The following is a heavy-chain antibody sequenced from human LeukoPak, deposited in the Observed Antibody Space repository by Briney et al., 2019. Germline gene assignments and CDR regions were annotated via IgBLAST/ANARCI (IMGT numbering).Heavy chain of an antibody. D-gene: IGHD2-2*01. CDR3: ARHYCSSTSCFEA. J-gene: IGHJ5*02. CDR1: GGSISSYY. Sequence: SETLSLTGTVSGGSISSYYWSWIRQPPGKGLEWIGYIYYSGSTNYNPSLKSRVTISVDTSKNQFSLKLSSVTAADTAVYYCARHYCSSTSCFEAWGQGTLVTVSS. CDR2: IYYSGST. V-gene: IGHV4-59*01.